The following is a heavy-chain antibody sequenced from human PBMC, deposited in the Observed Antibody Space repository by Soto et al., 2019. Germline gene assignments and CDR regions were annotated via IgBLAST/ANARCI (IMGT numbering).Heavy chain of an antibody. D-gene: IGHD2-15*01. CDR1: GGSISSSSYY. Sequence: ETLSLTCTVSGGSISSSSYYWGWIRQPPGKGLEWIGSIYYSGSTYYNPSLKSRVTISVDTSKNQFSLKLSSVTAADTAVYYCARLLVVVVIDSDGMDVWGQGTTVTVSS. J-gene: IGHJ6*02. CDR3: ARLLVVVVIDSDGMDV. CDR2: IYYSGST. V-gene: IGHV4-39*01.